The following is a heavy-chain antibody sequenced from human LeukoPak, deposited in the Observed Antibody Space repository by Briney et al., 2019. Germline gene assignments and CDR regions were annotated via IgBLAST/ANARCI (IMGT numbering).Heavy chain of an antibody. CDR1: GFTFSNYW. V-gene: IGHV3-7*01. Sequence: GGSLRLSCVGSGFTFSNYWMTWVRQAPGKALEWVANIRQDGSEKYYGDSVKGRFTISRDNAKNSLYLQMNSLRVEDTAVYYCPRSPLYGMDVWGQGTTVTVAS. J-gene: IGHJ6*02. CDR2: IRQDGSEK. CDR3: PRSPLYGMDV.